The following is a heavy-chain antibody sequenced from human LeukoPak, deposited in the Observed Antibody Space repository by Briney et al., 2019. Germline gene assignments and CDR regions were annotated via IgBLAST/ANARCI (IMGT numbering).Heavy chain of an antibody. CDR2: INPNSGGT. J-gene: IGHJ4*02. V-gene: IGHV1-2*02. CDR1: EYTFTGYY. CDR3: AREGVVATHPYVDY. D-gene: IGHD5-12*01. Sequence: ASVKVSCKASEYTFTGYYMHWVRQAPGQGLEWMGWINPNSGGTNYAQKFQGRVTMTRDTSISTAYMELSRLRSDDTAVYYCAREGVVATHPYVDYWGQGTLVTVSS.